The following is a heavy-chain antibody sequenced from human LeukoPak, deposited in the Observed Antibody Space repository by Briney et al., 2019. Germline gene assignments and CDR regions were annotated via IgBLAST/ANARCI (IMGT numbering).Heavy chain of an antibody. CDR2: IFYSGTT. CDR1: GGSISNYY. Sequence: SETLSLTCTVSGGSISNYYWNWIRQPPGKGLEWIGYIFYSGTTNHNPSLKSRVSMSVDTSKNQFSLKLNSVTAADTAVYYCARHFGSGSKKYYFDYWGQGTLVTVSS. V-gene: IGHV4-59*01. J-gene: IGHJ4*02. D-gene: IGHD3-10*01. CDR3: ARHFGSGSKKYYFDY.